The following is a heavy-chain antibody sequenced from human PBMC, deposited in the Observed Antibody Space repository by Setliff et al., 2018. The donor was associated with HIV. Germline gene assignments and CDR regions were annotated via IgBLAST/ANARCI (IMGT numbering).Heavy chain of an antibody. J-gene: IGHJ6*02. CDR2: IILAFNVI. D-gene: IGHD2-15*01. CDR3: ARGSGGYCSGGSCYFGFGLAL. CDR1: GGTFGASG. Sequence: SVKVSCKASGGTFGASGINWVRQAPGQGFEWMGTIILAFNVIKYAQKFQGRVTITADESASTAYMELSSLGSEDTAVYYCARGSGGYCSGGSCYFGFGLALWGQGTTVTVSS. V-gene: IGHV1-69*13.